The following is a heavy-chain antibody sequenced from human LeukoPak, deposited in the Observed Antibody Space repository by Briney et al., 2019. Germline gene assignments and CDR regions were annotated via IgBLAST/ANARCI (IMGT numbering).Heavy chain of an antibody. CDR2: IWNSGST. J-gene: IGHJ5*02. V-gene: IGHV4-31*03. D-gene: IGHD6-6*01. CDR1: GNSISSRTYY. Sequence: SQTLSLTCSVSGNSISSRTYYWTWIRQHPEKGLEWIGYIWNSGSTNYNPALKSRVTVSVDTSKNQFSLKLTSVTAADTAIYYCARDVSSMFPNWFDPWGQGILVIVSS. CDR3: ARDVSSMFPNWFDP.